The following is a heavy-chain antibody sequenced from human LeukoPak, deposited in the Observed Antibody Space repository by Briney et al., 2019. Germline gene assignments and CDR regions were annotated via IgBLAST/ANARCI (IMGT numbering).Heavy chain of an antibody. J-gene: IGHJ4*02. CDR3: ARGTMFPYYFDY. Sequence: SVKVSCKASGYTFTGYYMHWVRQAPGQGLEWMGWINPNSGGTNYAQKFQGRVTMTRDTSISTAYMELNSLRAEDTAVYYCARGTMFPYYFDYWGQGTLVTVSS. D-gene: IGHD3-10*02. CDR2: INPNSGGT. V-gene: IGHV1-2*02. CDR1: GYTFTGYY.